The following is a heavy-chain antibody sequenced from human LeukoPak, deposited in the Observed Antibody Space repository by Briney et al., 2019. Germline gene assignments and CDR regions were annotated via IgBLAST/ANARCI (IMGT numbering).Heavy chain of an antibody. D-gene: IGHD6-19*01. V-gene: IGHV3-33*01. J-gene: IGHJ4*02. Sequence: PGRSLRLSCAASEFTFRTYAMHWVRQAPGKGLEWVALIWYEGRKQFYADSSKGRFTIYRHNSKHALYRQRDTLRAGHPPLILFAGGSGMNSGWIDYWGQGTLVTVSS. CDR2: IWYEGRKQ. CDR3: AGGSGMNSGWIDY. CDR1: EFTFRTYA.